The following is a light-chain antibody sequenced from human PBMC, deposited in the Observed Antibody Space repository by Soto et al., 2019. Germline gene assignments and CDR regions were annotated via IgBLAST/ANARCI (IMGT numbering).Light chain of an antibody. V-gene: IGKV3-15*01. Sequence: EIVMTQSPATLSVSPGERATLSCRASQSISSSLAWYQLKPGQAPRLLIYVASTRATGIPARFRGSGSGTEFTVTISSLTSEDFAVYYCQQYKDWLYAFGQGTKLEIK. CDR3: QQYKDWLYA. CDR2: VAS. CDR1: QSISSS. J-gene: IGKJ2*01.